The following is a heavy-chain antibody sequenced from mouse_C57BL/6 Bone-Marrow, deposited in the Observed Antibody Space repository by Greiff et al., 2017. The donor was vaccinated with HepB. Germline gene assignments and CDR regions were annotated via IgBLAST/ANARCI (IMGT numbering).Heavy chain of an antibody. CDR3: ARYPAYYSYSYYFDY. CDR2: INPSSGYT. CDR1: GYTFTSYT. Sequence: QVHVKQSGAELARPGASVKMSCKASGYTFTSYTMHWVKQRPGQGLEWIGYINPSSGYTKYNQKFKDKATLTADKSSSTAYMQLSSLPSEDSAVYYCARYPAYYSYSYYFDYWGQGTTLTVSS. J-gene: IGHJ2*01. V-gene: IGHV1-4*01. D-gene: IGHD2-12*01.